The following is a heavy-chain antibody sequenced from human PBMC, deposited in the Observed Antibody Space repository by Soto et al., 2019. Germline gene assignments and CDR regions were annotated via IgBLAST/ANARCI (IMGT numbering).Heavy chain of an antibody. Sequence: PGGSLRLSCAASGFTLSSYSMHWVRQAPGKVLEWVSSISGSGGHSSYADSVKGRFTISRDSVKNMLSLDMSDLRAEDTAVYYCAKDCRRLAVSGSAFDSWGQGALVTVSS. D-gene: IGHD6-13*01. CDR1: GFTLSSYS. CDR2: ISGSGGHS. CDR3: AKDCRRLAVSGSAFDS. V-gene: IGHV3-23*01. J-gene: IGHJ4*02.